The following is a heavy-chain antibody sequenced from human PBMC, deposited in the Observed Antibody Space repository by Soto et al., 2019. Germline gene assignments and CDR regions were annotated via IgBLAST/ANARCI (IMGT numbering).Heavy chain of an antibody. CDR2: ISGSGGST. CDR3: AKDSYSSSWYYDY. Sequence: LRLSCAASGFTFSSYAMSWVRQAPGKGLEWVSAISGSGGSTYYADSVKGRFTISRDNSKNTLYLQMNSLRAEDTAVYYCAKDSYSSSWYYDYWGQGTLVTVSS. V-gene: IGHV3-23*01. J-gene: IGHJ4*02. CDR1: GFTFSSYA. D-gene: IGHD6-13*01.